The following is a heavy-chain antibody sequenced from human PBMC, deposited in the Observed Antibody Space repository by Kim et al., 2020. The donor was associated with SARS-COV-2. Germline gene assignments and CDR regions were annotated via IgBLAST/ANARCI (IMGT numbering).Heavy chain of an antibody. D-gene: IGHD4-17*01. V-gene: IGHV3-74*01. CDR3: ARKSKRERVYGDYVD. J-gene: IGHJ4*02. Sequence: AASLRGRFTISRDNAKNTLYLQMNSIRDGDTAVYYCARKSKRERVYGDYVDWGQGTLVTVSS.